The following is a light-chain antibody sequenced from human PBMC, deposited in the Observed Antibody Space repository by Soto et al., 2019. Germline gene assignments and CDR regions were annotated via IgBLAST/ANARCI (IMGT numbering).Light chain of an antibody. CDR2: LGS. V-gene: IGKV2-28*01. CDR3: MQGQQPWT. Sequence: DIVLTQSPLSLPVTPGEPASISCRSSQSLLHSDGYNYLDWYLQKPGQSPQLLIYLGSNRASGVPDRFSGSGSGTDFTLKISSVEAEDVGVYFCMQGQQPWTFGQGTEVEIK. J-gene: IGKJ1*01. CDR1: QSLLHSDGYNY.